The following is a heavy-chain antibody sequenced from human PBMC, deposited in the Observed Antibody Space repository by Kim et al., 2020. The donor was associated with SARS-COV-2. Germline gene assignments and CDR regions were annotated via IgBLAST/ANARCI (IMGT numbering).Heavy chain of an antibody. CDR2: IYPGDSDT. Sequence: GESLKISCKGSGYSFTSYWIGWVRQMPGKGLEWMGIIYPGDSDTRYSPSFQGQVTISADKSISTAYLQWSSLKASDTAMYYCARQVDYYDSSGLTKYYFDYWGQGTLVTVSS. D-gene: IGHD3-22*01. V-gene: IGHV5-51*01. J-gene: IGHJ4*02. CDR3: ARQVDYYDSSGLTKYYFDY. CDR1: GYSFTSYW.